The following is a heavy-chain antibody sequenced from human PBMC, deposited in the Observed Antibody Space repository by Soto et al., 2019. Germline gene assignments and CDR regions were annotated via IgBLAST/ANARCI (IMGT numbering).Heavy chain of an antibody. D-gene: IGHD6-13*01. V-gene: IGHV4-59*01. CDR1: GGSMRNYF. CDR3: AAGEASSRNLAPYYLDF. J-gene: IGHJ4*02. Sequence: SETLSLTCTVSGGSMRNYFWTWIRQPPGKGLEWIGYIHYSGTTSFFPSYNPSLRSRVTISEDTSKNQFSLKLLSVTTADTAVXFCAAGEASSRNLAPYYLDFWGQGTLVTVSS. CDR2: IHYSGTT.